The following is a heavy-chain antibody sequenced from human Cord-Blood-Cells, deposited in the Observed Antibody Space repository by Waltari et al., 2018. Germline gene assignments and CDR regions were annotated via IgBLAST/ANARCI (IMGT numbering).Heavy chain of an antibody. D-gene: IGHD3-3*01. V-gene: IGHV4-39*01. Sequence: QLQLQESGPGLVKPSETLSLTCTVSGGSISSSSYYWGWIRQPPGKGLEWIGGIYYSGSTYYNPSLKSRVTISVDTSKNQFSLKLSSVTAADTAVYYCARHLWSDGGYWGQGTLVTVSS. CDR2: IYYSGST. J-gene: IGHJ4*02. CDR3: ARHLWSDGGY. CDR1: GGSISSSSYY.